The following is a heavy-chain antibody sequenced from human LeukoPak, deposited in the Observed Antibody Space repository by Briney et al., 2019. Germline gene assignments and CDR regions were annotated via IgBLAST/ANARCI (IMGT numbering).Heavy chain of an antibody. V-gene: IGHV1-8*01. D-gene: IGHD6-13*01. J-gene: IGHJ4*02. Sequence: ASVKVSCKASGYTFTSYDINWVRQATGQGREWMGWMNPNSGNTGYAQKFQGRVTMTRNTSISTAYMVLNSLRSEDKAVYYCSRTYSRSFDSWGQGTLVTVSS. CDR2: MNPNSGNT. CDR3: SRTYSRSFDS. CDR1: GYTFTSYD.